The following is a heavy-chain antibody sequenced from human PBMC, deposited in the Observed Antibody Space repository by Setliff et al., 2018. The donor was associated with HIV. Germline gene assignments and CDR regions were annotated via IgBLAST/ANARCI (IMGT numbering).Heavy chain of an antibody. CDR3: ARSTTAD. CDR1: GYPFSGYG. Sequence: ASVKVSCKASGYPFSGYGISWVRQAPGQGLEWMGRINPNTGGTNYAQKFQGRVTMTRDTTISTAYMELSRLRSDDTAVYYCARSTTADWGQGTMVTVSS. D-gene: IGHD4-17*01. CDR2: INPNTGGT. V-gene: IGHV1-2*06. J-gene: IGHJ4*02.